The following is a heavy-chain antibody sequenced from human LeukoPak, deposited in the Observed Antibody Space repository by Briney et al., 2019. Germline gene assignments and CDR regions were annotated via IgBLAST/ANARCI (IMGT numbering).Heavy chain of an antibody. CDR3: ARVRMAKITLDY. D-gene: IGHD5-24*01. V-gene: IGHV4-59*01. J-gene: IGHJ4*02. CDR1: GGSISSYY. Sequence: SETLSLTCTVSGGSISSYYWSWIRQPRGKGLEWIGYIYYSGSTNYNPSLKSRVTISVDTSKNQFSLKLSSVTAADTAVYYCARVRMAKITLDYWGQGTLVTVSS. CDR2: IYYSGST.